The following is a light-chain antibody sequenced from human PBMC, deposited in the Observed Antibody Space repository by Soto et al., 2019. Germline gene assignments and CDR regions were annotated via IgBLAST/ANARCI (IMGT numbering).Light chain of an antibody. CDR1: SSDVGNYNL. CDR2: EGS. CDR3: CSYAGSSPVV. J-gene: IGLJ2*01. V-gene: IGLV2-23*01. Sequence: QSALTQPASVSGSPGQSITISCTGTSSDVGNYNLVSWYQQHPGKAPKRMIYEGSKRPSGVSNRFSGSKSGNTASLTISGLQAEDEADYYCCSYAGSSPVVFGGETKLTVL.